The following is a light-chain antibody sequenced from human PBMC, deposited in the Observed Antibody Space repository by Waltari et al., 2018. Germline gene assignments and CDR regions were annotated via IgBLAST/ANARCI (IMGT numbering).Light chain of an antibody. Sequence: DIQMTQSPSSPSASVGDRVTITCQASQDITNYLNWYQQKPGKAPKLLIYDASNLGTGVPSRFSGSGSGTDFTFTISSLQPEDIATYYCQQYDNLPLTFGGGTKVEIK. CDR1: QDITNY. J-gene: IGKJ4*01. CDR2: DAS. V-gene: IGKV1-33*01. CDR3: QQYDNLPLT.